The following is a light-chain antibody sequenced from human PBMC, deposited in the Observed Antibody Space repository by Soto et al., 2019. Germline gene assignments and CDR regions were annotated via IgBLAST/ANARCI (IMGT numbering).Light chain of an antibody. CDR3: EAWDDSLXGVV. V-gene: IGLV1-44*01. Sequence: QSVLTQTPSASGTPGQRVNISCSGSSSNIGSNNVNWYQQLPGTAPKLLIYSNNQRPSGVPDRFSGSKSGTSASLAISGLQSEDEADYYCEAWDDSLXGVVFGGGT. CDR2: SNN. CDR1: SSNIGSNN. J-gene: IGLJ2*01.